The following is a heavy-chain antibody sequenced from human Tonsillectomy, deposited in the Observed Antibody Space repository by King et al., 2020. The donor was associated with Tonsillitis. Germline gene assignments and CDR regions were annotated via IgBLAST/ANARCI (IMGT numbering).Heavy chain of an antibody. CDR3: ARDSRQYYFDSSGSVDFDY. CDR2: ISYDGSNK. D-gene: IGHD3-22*01. CDR1: GFTFSSYG. J-gene: IGHJ4*02. Sequence: VQLVESGGGVVQPGRSLRLSCAASGFTFSSYGMHWVRQAPGKGLEWVAVISYDGSNKYYADSVKGRFTFYRDNSKNTLYLQMNSLRAEDTAVYYCARDSRQYYFDSSGSVDFDYWGQGTLVTVSS. V-gene: IGHV3-33*05.